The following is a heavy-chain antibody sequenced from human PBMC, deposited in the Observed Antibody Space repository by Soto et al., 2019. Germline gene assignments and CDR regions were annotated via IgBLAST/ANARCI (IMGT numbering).Heavy chain of an antibody. CDR3: ARDYGYSSSWSDAFDI. J-gene: IGHJ3*02. CDR1: GYTFTSYA. CDR2: INAGNGNT. D-gene: IGHD6-13*01. Sequence: QVQLVQSGAEVKKPGASVKVSCKASGYTFTSYAMHWVRQAPGQRLEWMGWINAGNGNTKYSQKFQGRVTITRDTXAXXAYMELSSLRSEDTAVYYCARDYGYSSSWSDAFDIWGQGTMVTVSS. V-gene: IGHV1-3*01.